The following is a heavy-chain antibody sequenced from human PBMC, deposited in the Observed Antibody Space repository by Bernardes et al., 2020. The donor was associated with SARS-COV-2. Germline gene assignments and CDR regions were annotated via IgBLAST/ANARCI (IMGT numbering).Heavy chain of an antibody. V-gene: IGHV3-74*01. J-gene: IGHJ4*02. CDR3: ARNKADYFDF. Sequence: RNNGDGSTTRYAEAVRGRFTISRDNSKNTLFLQMNSLRAEDTAVYYCARNKADYFDFWGQGTLVTVSS. CDR2: NNGDGSTT.